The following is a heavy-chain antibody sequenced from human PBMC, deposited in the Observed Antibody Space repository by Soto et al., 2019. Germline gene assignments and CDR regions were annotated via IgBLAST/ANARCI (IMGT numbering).Heavy chain of an antibody. J-gene: IGHJ6*02. Sequence: PRGCMRLSCAASGFTFKNDGMNWVRQAPGKGLEWVAIISNDGSNKYYIESVRGRFTISRDNSKNMLFLQMNSLRVEDTAVYFCTKDGRFDSDGSLYYYYYGMDVWGQGTTVTVSS. D-gene: IGHD2-15*01. CDR1: GFTFKNDG. V-gene: IGHV3-30*18. CDR3: TKDGRFDSDGSLYYYYYGMDV. CDR2: ISNDGSNK.